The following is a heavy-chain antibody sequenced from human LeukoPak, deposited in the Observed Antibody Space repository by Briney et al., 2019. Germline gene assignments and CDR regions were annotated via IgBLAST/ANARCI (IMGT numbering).Heavy chain of an antibody. CDR3: ARIRPRPALVIPAHYYYYYYMDD. J-gene: IGHJ6*03. D-gene: IGHD2/OR15-2a*01. CDR2: MNPNSGNT. Sequence: ASVKVSCKGCGYTFTSYDSNWARQATGQGLEWMGWMNPNSGNTGYAQKFQGRVTMTRNTSIGTAYMELSSLRSEDTAVYYCARIRPRPALVIPAHYYYYYYMDDWGKGTTVTVSS. V-gene: IGHV1-8*01. CDR1: GYTFTSYD.